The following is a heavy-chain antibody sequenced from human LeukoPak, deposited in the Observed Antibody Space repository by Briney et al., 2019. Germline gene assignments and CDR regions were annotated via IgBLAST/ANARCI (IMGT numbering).Heavy chain of an antibody. CDR1: GFTFSSYG. Sequence: GGSLRLSCAASGFTFSSYGMHWVRQAPGKGLEWVAVIWYDGSNKYYADSVKGRFTISRDNSKNTLYLQMNSLRAEDTAVYYCARGTTHDAFDIWGQGAMVTVSS. CDR2: IWYDGSNK. J-gene: IGHJ3*02. CDR3: ARGTTHDAFDI. D-gene: IGHD1-7*01. V-gene: IGHV3-33*01.